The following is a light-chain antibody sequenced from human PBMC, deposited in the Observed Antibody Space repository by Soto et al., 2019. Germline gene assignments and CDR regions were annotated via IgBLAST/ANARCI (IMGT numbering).Light chain of an antibody. V-gene: IGLV1-51*01. CDR1: NSNIGNNY. Sequence: QSVLTQPPSVSATPGQRVAISCSGSNSNIGNNYVSWYLHLPATAPKLLLYDNHRRPSVIPHRFSGSTSGTSSTLATSGLQAGDEAYYYCGYWGTILGVGVFGGGTKLTVL. J-gene: IGLJ2*01. CDR3: GYWGTILGVGV. CDR2: DNH.